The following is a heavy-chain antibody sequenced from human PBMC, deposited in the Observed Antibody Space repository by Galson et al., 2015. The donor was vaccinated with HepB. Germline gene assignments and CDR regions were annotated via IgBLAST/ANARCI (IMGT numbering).Heavy chain of an antibody. CDR1: GFSLSTYG. Sequence: SLRLSCAASGFSLSTYGMHWVRQAPGKGLEWVAMIWYDGGNLYYGESLKGRFTISRDTSKNTLYLKMNSLRAEDTAIYYCARDRSTTVVRGVMGDGLDVWGQGTTVTVSS. CDR3: ARDRSTTVVRGVMGDGLDV. V-gene: IGHV3-33*08. D-gene: IGHD3-10*01. J-gene: IGHJ6*02. CDR2: IWYDGGNL.